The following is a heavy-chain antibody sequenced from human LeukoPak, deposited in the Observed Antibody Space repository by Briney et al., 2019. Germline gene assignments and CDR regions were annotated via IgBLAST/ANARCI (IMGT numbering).Heavy chain of an antibody. J-gene: IGHJ4*02. D-gene: IGHD5-18*01. V-gene: IGHV3-48*01. Sequence: GGSLRLPCAASGFTFSSYSMNWVRQAPGKGLEWVSYISSSSSTIYYADSVKGRFTISRDNAKNSLYLQMNSLRAEDTAVYYCARGLGYSYGWGPDYWGQGTLVTVSS. CDR3: ARGLGYSYGWGPDY. CDR1: GFTFSSYS. CDR2: ISSSSSTI.